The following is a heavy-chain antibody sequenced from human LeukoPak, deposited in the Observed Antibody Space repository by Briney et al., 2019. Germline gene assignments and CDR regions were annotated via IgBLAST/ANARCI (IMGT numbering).Heavy chain of an antibody. D-gene: IGHD2-2*01. V-gene: IGHV4-59*04. J-gene: IGHJ3*02. CDR2: IYYSGST. CDR1: GGSISSHY. CDR3: ARILGYCSSISCAEAFDI. Sequence: SETLSLTCTVSGGSISSHYWSWIRQPPGKGLEWVGYIYYSGSTYYNPSLKSRVTISADTSKNQFSLNLSSVTAADTAVYYCARILGYCSSISCAEAFDIWGQGTMVTVSS.